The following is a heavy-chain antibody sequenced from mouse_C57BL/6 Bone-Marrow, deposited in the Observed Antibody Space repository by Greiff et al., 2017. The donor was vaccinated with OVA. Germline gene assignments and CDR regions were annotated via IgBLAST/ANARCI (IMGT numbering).Heavy chain of an antibody. D-gene: IGHD1-1*01. CDR1: GYTFTSYW. V-gene: IGHV1-69*01. J-gene: IGHJ1*03. CDR3: ARGYGSSYDWYFDV. Sequence: QVQLQQPGAELVMPGASVKLSCKASGYTFTSYWMHWVKQRPGQGLEWIGEIDPSASYTNYNQKFKGKSTLTVDKSSSTAYMQLSSLTSEDSAVYYCARGYGSSYDWYFDVWGTGTTVTVSS. CDR2: IDPSASYT.